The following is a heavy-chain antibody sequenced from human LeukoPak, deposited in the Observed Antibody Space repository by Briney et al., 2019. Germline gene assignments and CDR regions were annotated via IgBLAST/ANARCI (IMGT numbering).Heavy chain of an antibody. CDR2: IYSGGST. J-gene: IGHJ6*02. D-gene: IGHD3-10*01. Sequence: GGSLRLSCAASGFTVSSNYMGWVRQAPGKGLEWVSVIYSGGSTYYADSVKGRFTISRDDSKNTLYLQMNSLRAEDTAVYYCARDEYYYGSGSYSHYYYGMDVRGRGTTVTVSS. CDR1: GFTVSSNY. V-gene: IGHV3-53*01. CDR3: ARDEYYYGSGSYSHYYYGMDV.